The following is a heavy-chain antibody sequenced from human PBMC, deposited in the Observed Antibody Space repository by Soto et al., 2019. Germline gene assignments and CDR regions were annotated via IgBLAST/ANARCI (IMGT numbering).Heavy chain of an antibody. D-gene: IGHD1-20*01. Sequence: QLQLQESGPGLVKPSETLSLTCAVSGGSISGSYYYWGWLRQSPGRGPEWIGSVFYTGFTSYNPSLESRVSVSVDTSKNQFSLKVSAVTAADTSVYYCASSQKGYNWNYFDHWGQGALVTVAS. CDR1: GGSISGSYYY. V-gene: IGHV4-39*01. CDR2: VFYTGFT. J-gene: IGHJ4*02. CDR3: ASSQKGYNWNYFDH.